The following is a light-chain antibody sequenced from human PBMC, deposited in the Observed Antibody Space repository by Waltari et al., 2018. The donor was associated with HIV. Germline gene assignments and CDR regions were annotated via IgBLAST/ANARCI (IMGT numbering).Light chain of an antibody. V-gene: IGLV3-21*02. CDR1: NIAATKS. Sequence: SYVLTQPPSVSVAPGQTARITCGGNNIAATKSVHWYRLNPGQAPVVVIYDDRDRPSGIPDRFSGSSSGDTASLAISGLRSEDEAGYYCAAWVDSRSVVFGGGTKLTVL. J-gene: IGLJ2*01. CDR2: DDR. CDR3: AAWVDSRSVV.